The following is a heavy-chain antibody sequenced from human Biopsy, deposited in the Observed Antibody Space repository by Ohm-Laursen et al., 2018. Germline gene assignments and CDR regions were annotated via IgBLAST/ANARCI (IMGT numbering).Heavy chain of an antibody. CDR1: GFTFGDYA. CDR2: LNWDSSSI. J-gene: IGHJ6*02. V-gene: IGHV3-9*01. D-gene: IGHD3-22*01. Sequence: SRRLSCSASGFTFGDYAMHWVRQVPGRGLEWVSSLNWDSSSIGYVDSVKGRFTISRDNAKNSLYLQMNSLRAEDSALYYCAKDWKYFDGSGGMDVWGQGTTVTVSS. CDR3: AKDWKYFDGSGGMDV.